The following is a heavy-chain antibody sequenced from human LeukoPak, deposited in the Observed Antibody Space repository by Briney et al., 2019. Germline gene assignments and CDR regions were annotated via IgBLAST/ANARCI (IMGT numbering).Heavy chain of an antibody. V-gene: IGHV1-8*01. CDR3: ARISSSWYVGYYYYGMDV. CDR2: MNPNSGDT. Sequence: ASVKVSCKASGYTFTSYDINWVRQATGQGLEWMGWMNPNSGDTGYAQKFQGRATMTRNTSISTAYMELSSLRSEDTAVYYCARISSSWYVGYYYYGMDVWGQGTTVTVSS. J-gene: IGHJ6*02. CDR1: GYTFTSYD. D-gene: IGHD6-13*01.